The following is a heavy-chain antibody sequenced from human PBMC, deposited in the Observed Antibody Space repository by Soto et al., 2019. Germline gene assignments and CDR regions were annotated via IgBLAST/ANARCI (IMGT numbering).Heavy chain of an antibody. CDR2: IYYSGST. Sequence: PSETLSLTCTVTGDAISSRSYYWGWIRQPPGKGLEWIGSIYYSGSTYYNPSLKSRVTISVDTSKNQFSLKLSSVTAADTAVYYCARIRRWGPGEGYYYYYGMDVWGQGTTVTVSS. J-gene: IGHJ6*02. D-gene: IGHD3-16*01. CDR1: GDAISSRSYY. CDR3: ARIRRWGPGEGYYYYYGMDV. V-gene: IGHV4-39*07.